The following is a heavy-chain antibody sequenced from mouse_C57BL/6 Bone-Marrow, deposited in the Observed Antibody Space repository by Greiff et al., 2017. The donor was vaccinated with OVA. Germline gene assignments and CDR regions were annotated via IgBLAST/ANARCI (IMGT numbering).Heavy chain of an antibody. V-gene: IGHV1-54*01. CDR2: INPGSGGT. J-gene: IGHJ2*01. CDR3: ARSQGNWSFDY. Sequence: QVQLKQSGAELVRPGTSVKVSCKASGYAFTNYLIEWVKQRPGQGLEWIGVINPGSGGTNYNEKFKGKATLTADKSSSTAYMQLSSLTSEDSAVYFCARSQGNWSFDYWGQGTTLTVSS. D-gene: IGHD2-1*01. CDR1: GYAFTNYL.